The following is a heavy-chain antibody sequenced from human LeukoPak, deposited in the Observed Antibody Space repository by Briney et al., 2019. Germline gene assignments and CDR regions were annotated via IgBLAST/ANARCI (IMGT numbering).Heavy chain of an antibody. CDR1: GFIFTTSG. CDR3: ARDNFSSSWYDGRENWFDP. V-gene: IGHV3-48*04. Sequence: PGGSLRLSCAASGFIFTTSGMNWVRQAPGKGLEWLAYTIDTGHTIYYADSVKGRFTVSRDNAKNTLYLQMNSLRAEDTAVYYCARDNFSSSWYDGRENWFDPWGQGTLVTLS. J-gene: IGHJ5*02. D-gene: IGHD6-13*01. CDR2: TIDTGHTI.